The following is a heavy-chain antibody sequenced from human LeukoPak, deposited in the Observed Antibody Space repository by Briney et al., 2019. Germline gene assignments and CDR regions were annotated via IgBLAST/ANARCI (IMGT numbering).Heavy chain of an antibody. D-gene: IGHD3-22*01. Sequence: GGSLRLSCAASGFTFSSYTMNWVRQAPGKGLEWISSISSSSSYIFNADSVRGRFTISRDNAKNSLYLQMNSLRAEDTAVYYCARDRMETYYYDSSAGPLDYWGQGTLVTVSS. CDR1: GFTFSSYT. CDR2: ISSSSSYI. CDR3: ARDRMETYYYDSSAGPLDY. J-gene: IGHJ4*02. V-gene: IGHV3-21*01.